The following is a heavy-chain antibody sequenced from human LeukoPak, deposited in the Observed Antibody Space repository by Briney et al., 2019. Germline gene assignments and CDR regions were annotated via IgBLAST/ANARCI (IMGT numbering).Heavy chain of an antibody. D-gene: IGHD3-10*01. V-gene: IGHV3-74*01. CDR1: GFTLSDYW. Sequence: GGSLRLSCAASGFTLSDYWMLWVRQAPGKGLVWVSRINSDGSIMNYADSVKGRFTVSRDDAKNTLYLQMNSLRTDDTAVYYCARELTMVRGVSFDPWGQGTLVTVSS. CDR2: INSDGSIM. J-gene: IGHJ5*02. CDR3: ARELTMVRGVSFDP.